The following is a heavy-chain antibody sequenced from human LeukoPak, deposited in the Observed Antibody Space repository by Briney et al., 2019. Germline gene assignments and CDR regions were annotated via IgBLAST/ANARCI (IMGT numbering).Heavy chain of an antibody. Sequence: ASVKVSCKASGYTFTGYYMHWVRQAPGQGLEWMGIINPSGGSTSYAQKFQGRVTMTRDTSTSTVYMELSSLRSEDTAVYYCARVGSSPRRGGYFDYWGQGTLVTVSS. CDR1: GYTFTGYY. CDR3: ARVGSSPRRGGYFDY. J-gene: IGHJ4*02. CDR2: INPSGGST. D-gene: IGHD6-6*01. V-gene: IGHV1-46*01.